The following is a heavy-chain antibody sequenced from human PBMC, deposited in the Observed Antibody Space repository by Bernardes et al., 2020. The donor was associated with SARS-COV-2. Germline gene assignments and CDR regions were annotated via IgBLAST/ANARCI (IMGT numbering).Heavy chain of an antibody. D-gene: IGHD1-1*01. CDR3: VRQYDRLDY. Sequence: SGPTLVKPTKTLTLTCSFSGFSRTTPAGGVAGMGQPQGGGREWLSLSNWDDEKRYSPSLRSRLTIRKDTSKNQVVLTVNNLEPVDTATYFCVRQYDRLDYWGPGALVPVSS. CDR2: SNWDDEK. J-gene: IGHJ4*02. V-gene: IGHV2-5*02. CDR1: GFSRTTPAGG.